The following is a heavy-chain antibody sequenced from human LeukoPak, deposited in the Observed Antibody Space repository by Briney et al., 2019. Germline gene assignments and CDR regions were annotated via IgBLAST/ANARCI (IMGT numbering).Heavy chain of an antibody. Sequence: GGSLRLSCAASGFSFSTSPMSWVRQPPGKGLEWVSAMNNGPGATFYRDTVRGRFTISRDESKSTLYLQMNSLRAEDTGTYYCAKTHYDLLDVWGQGTTVTVSS. D-gene: IGHD5-12*01. CDR2: MNNGPGAT. CDR1: GFSFSTSP. J-gene: IGHJ6*02. V-gene: IGHV3-23*01. CDR3: AKTHYDLLDV.